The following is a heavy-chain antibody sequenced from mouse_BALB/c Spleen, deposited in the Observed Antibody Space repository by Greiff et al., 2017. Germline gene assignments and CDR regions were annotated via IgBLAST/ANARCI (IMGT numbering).Heavy chain of an antibody. CDR1: GYTFTSYV. J-gene: IGHJ4*01. V-gene: IGHV1-14*01. CDR2: INPYNDGT. Sequence: VQLKQSGPELVKPGASVKMSCKASGYTFTSYVMHWVKQKPGQGLEWIGYINPYNDGTKYNEKFKGKATLTSDKSSSTAYMELSSLTSEDSAVYYCARLTGTFYYAMDYWGQGTSVTVSS. CDR3: ARLTGTFYYAMDY. D-gene: IGHD4-1*01.